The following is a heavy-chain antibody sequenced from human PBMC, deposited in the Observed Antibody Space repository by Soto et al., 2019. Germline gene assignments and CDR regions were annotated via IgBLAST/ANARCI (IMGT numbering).Heavy chain of an antibody. Sequence: EVQLVESGGGLVQPGGSLRLSCAASGFTVSSNYMSWVRQAPGKGLEWVSVIYSGGSTYYADSVKGRFTISRDNSKNTLYLQMNSLRAEDTAVYYCARDRPYTVTTDYYYYYCMDGWGKGTTVTVSS. CDR1: GFTVSSNY. CDR3: ARDRPYTVTTDYYYYYCMDG. J-gene: IGHJ6*03. CDR2: IYSGGST. D-gene: IGHD4-17*01. V-gene: IGHV3-66*01.